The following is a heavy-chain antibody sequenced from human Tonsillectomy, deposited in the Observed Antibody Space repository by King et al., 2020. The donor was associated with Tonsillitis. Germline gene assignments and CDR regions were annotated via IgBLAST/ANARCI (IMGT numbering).Heavy chain of an antibody. Sequence: VQLVESGGGLVKPGGPLRLSCAASGFTFSEYHMSWIRQSPGKGLEWVSYIDSSGDHTKYADSVKGRFTISRDNAKNSLYLQMNGLRAEDTAVYYCARAQVLRFLEWPPDYFDYWRQGTLVTVSS. CDR3: ARAQVLRFLEWPPDYFDY. V-gene: IGHV3-11*06. CDR1: GFTFSEYH. CDR2: IDSSGDHT. J-gene: IGHJ4*02. D-gene: IGHD3-3*01.